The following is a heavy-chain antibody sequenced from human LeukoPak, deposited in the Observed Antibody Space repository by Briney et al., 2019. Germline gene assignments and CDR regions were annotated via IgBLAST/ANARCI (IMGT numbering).Heavy chain of an antibody. CDR1: GGSISSYY. Sequence: PSETLSLTCTVSGGSISSYYWSWIRQPPGKGLEWIGYIYYSGSTNYNPSLKSRVTISVDTSKNQFSLKLSSVTAADTAVYYCAREVPCSGGSCQANWSDPWGQGTLVTVSS. J-gene: IGHJ5*02. D-gene: IGHD2-15*01. V-gene: IGHV4-59*01. CDR2: IYYSGST. CDR3: AREVPCSGGSCQANWSDP.